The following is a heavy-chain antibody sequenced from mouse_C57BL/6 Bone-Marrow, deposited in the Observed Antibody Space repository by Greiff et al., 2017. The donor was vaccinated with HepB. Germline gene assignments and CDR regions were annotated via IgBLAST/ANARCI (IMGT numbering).Heavy chain of an antibody. Sequence: QVQLQQSGAELVKPGASVKLSCKASGYTFTSYWMHWVKQRPGRGLEWIGRIDPNSGGTKYNEKFKSKATLTVDKPSSTAYMQLSSLTSEDSAVYYCAREVTTVVATRAMDYWGQGTSVTVSS. CDR2: IDPNSGGT. D-gene: IGHD1-1*01. CDR1: GYTFTSYW. CDR3: AREVTTVVATRAMDY. J-gene: IGHJ4*01. V-gene: IGHV1-72*01.